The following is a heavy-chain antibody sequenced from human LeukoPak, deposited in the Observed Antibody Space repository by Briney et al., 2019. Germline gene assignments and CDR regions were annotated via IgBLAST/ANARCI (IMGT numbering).Heavy chain of an antibody. CDR1: GGTFTNYA. CDR3: ARARGGGFGDY. J-gene: IGHJ4*02. CDR2: IIPIFGTA. Sequence: SVKVSCKASGGTFTNYAINWVRQAPGQGLEWMGGIIPIFGTANYAQKFQGRVTITADKFTSTAYMELSRLRSDDTAVYYCARARGGGFGDYWGQGTLVTVSS. D-gene: IGHD3-16*01. V-gene: IGHV1-69*06.